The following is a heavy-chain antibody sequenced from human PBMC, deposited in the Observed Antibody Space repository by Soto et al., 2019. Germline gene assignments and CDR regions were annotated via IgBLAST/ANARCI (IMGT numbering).Heavy chain of an antibody. CDR3: ARHVPWTGSIDD. CDR2: LYYTGST. Sequence: PSETLSLTCTVSGDSISSSDWSWIRQPPGKGLEWIGYLYYTGSTTYSPSLKSRVTISVGTSKNQFSLKLSSLTAADTAVYYCARHVPWTGSIDDWGQGTLVPVSS. V-gene: IGHV4-59*08. CDR1: GDSISSSD. J-gene: IGHJ4*02. D-gene: IGHD3-3*01.